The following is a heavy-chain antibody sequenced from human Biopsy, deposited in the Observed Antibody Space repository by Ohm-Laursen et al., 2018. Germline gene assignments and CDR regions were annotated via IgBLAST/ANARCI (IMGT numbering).Heavy chain of an antibody. V-gene: IGHV4-59*01. CDR2: TYYTGHT. Sequence: GTLSLTWTVSGGSIKSYYWNWIRQSPGKGLEWIGFTYYTGHTNYNPSLKSRATISVDTSKNQFSLKVISVTAADTAVYYCARLTGDPSYWGQGILVTVSS. CDR1: GGSIKSYY. D-gene: IGHD7-27*01. J-gene: IGHJ4*02. CDR3: ARLTGDPSY.